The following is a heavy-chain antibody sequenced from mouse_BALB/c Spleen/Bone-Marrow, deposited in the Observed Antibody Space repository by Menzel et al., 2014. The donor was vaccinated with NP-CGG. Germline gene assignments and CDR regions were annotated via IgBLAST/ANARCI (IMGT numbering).Heavy chain of an antibody. J-gene: IGHJ4*01. D-gene: IGHD2-1*01. V-gene: IGHV1-9*01. CDR3: SRGLYGNYGE. Sequence: QVHLQPSEAELMKPRASVKISCKATGYTFSIYWVEWVKQRPGHGLEWIGEILPGSDTSNYNEKFKGKATFTADTSSNTAHMQLSSLTSEDSAVYYCSRGLYGNYGEWGQGTSVTV. CDR1: GYTFSIYW. CDR2: ILPGSDTS.